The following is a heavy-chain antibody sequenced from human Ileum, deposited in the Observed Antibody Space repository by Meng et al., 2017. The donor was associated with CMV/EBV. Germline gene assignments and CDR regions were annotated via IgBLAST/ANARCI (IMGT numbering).Heavy chain of an antibody. D-gene: IGHD6-6*01. V-gene: IGHV3-48*04. Sequence: ETLSLTCAASGFTFSSYSMSWVRQAPGKGLEWVSYITSSSTIYYADSVKGRFTISRDNAKNSLYLQMNRLRAEDTAVYYCARDQAYSSSSRNDYWGQGTLVTVSS. CDR1: GFTFSSYS. J-gene: IGHJ4*02. CDR3: ARDQAYSSSSRNDY. CDR2: ITSSSTI.